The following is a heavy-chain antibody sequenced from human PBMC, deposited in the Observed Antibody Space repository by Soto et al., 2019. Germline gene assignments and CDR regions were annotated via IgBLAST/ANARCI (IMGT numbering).Heavy chain of an antibody. CDR1: GGSISSSSYY. CDR3: ARQSLSNSVYFDF. D-gene: IGHD6-6*01. Sequence: SETLSLTCSVSGGSISSSSYYWGWIRPPPGKGLEWIGSMYYGESPYYNPSLKSPVSISADTSKNQFSLKLRSVTAADTAVYYCARQSLSNSVYFDFWGQGTRVTVSS. V-gene: IGHV4-39*01. J-gene: IGHJ4*02. CDR2: MYYGESP.